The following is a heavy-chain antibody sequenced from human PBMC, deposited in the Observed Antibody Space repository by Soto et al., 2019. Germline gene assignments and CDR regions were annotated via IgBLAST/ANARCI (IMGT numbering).Heavy chain of an antibody. V-gene: IGHV3-30-3*01. D-gene: IGHD3-3*02. J-gene: IGHJ4*02. CDR2: ISYDGSIE. CDR1: GFTFSSYA. Sequence: QVQLVESGGGVVQPGTSLRLSCTASGFTFSSYAMHWVRQAPGKGLEWVAAISYDGSIEYYADSVKGRFTVSRDNSENTLHLQMDSLRPEDTALFYCASLDKFSLCWSWGQGTLVTVSS. CDR3: ASLDKFSLCWS.